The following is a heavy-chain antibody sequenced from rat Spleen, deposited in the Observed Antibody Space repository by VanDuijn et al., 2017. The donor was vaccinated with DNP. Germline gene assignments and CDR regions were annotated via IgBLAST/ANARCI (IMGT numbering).Heavy chain of an antibody. CDR1: GFTFSDYN. CDR2: VPSSGGST. D-gene: IGHD4-4*01. V-gene: IGHV5-19*01. CDR3: ARGSGTYYWYFDF. Sequence: EVQLVESGGGLVQPGGSLKLSCAASGFTFSDYNMAWVRQAPIKGLEWVASVPSSGGSTYYPDSVKGRFIISRDNARNTLYLQMNSLRSEDTATYFCARGSGTYYWYFDFWGPGTMVTVSS. J-gene: IGHJ1*01.